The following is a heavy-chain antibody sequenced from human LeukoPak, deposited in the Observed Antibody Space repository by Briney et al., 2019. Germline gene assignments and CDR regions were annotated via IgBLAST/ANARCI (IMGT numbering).Heavy chain of an antibody. CDR2: ITGNGDTT. Sequence: GGSLRLSCAASGFSFSNYGMNWVRQAPGKGLEWVSGITGNGDTTYYADSVKGRFTISRDNSRNTVYLQMNSLRVEDTAVYYCARDRVSGSGSIDYWGQGTLVTVSS. J-gene: IGHJ4*02. D-gene: IGHD3-10*01. V-gene: IGHV3-23*01. CDR3: ARDRVSGSGSIDY. CDR1: GFSFSNYG.